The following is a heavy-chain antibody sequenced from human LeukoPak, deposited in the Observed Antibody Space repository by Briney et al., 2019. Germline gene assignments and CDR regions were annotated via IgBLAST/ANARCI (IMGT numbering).Heavy chain of an antibody. CDR2: IWYDGSKK. D-gene: IGHD2/OR15-2a*01. CDR1: GFAFTDYG. V-gene: IGHV3-33*01. Sequence: GGSLRLSCAASGFAFTDYGFHWVRQPPGKGLEWVAGIWYDGSKKYYVDSVQGRFTISRDNSKNSLHLQMNGLRTEDTAVYYCARDFCSTSFCFDYWGQGSLVTVSS. CDR3: ARDFCSTSFCFDY. J-gene: IGHJ4*02.